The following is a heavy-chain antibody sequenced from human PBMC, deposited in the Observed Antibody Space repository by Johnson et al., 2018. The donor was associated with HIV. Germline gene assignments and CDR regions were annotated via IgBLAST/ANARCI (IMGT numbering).Heavy chain of an antibody. CDR1: GFTFSSNY. Sequence: VQLVESGGGVVQPGRSLRLSCAASGFTFSSNYMSWVRQAPGKGLEWVSAIIGSGGRTYYADSVKGRFTISRDNSKNTLYLQMNSLRAEDTAVYYCARDEVAGAFDIWGQGTMVTVSS. J-gene: IGHJ3*02. V-gene: IGHV3-23*04. CDR3: ARDEVAGAFDI. CDR2: IIGSGGRT.